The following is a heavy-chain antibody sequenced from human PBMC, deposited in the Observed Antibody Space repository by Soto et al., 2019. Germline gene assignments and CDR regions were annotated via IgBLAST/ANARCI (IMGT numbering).Heavy chain of an antibody. CDR1: GGSISSGGYY. D-gene: IGHD1-20*01. J-gene: IGHJ4*02. CDR2: IYYSGST. CDR3: ARGVLYNWNDEVSYFDY. V-gene: IGHV4-31*03. Sequence: PSETLSLTCTVSGGSISSGGYYWSWIRQHPGKGLEWIGYIYYSGSTYYNPSLKSRVTISVGTSKNQFSLKLSSVTAADTAVYYCARGVLYNWNDEVSYFDYWGQGTLVTVSS.